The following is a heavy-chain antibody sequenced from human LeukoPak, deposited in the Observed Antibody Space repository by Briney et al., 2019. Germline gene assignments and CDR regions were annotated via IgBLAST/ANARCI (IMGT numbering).Heavy chain of an antibody. J-gene: IGHJ4*02. V-gene: IGHV3-23*01. CDR2: ISGGGGST. Sequence: GRSLRLSRAAAGSTVSSNAMSWASQAAGNWMEWVTAISGGGGSTSYADSVNGRFTISRDNSKNALYLQMNSLRAEGTAVDDCAKVYCSGWYQALDYWGQGTLVTVSS. D-gene: IGHD6-19*01. CDR1: GSTVSSNA. CDR3: AKVYCSGWYQALDY.